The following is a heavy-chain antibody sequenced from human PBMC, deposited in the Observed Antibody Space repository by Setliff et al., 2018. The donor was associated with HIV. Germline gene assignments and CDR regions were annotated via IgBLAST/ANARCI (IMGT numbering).Heavy chain of an antibody. V-gene: IGHV4-59*12. J-gene: IGHJ6*03. D-gene: IGHD6-13*01. CDR3: ARGARLLAGYSDRWDYYYMAV. Sequence: SETLSLTCTVSGGSISEYYWSWIRQPPGKGLEWIGYIDYSGSTNYNASLKSRLTMSIDTSKSQFSLKVNSVTAADTAVYYCARGARLLAGYSDRWDYYYMAVWGKGTTVTVSS. CDR2: IDYSGST. CDR1: GGSISEYY.